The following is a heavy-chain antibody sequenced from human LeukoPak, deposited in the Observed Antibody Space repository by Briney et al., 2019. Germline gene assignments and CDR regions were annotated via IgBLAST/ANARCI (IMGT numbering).Heavy chain of an antibody. CDR3: ARQSRGYSYGYVHRWFDP. Sequence: PSETLSLTCAVYGGSFSGYYWSWIRQPPGKGLEWIGEINHSGSTNYNPSLKSRVTISVDTSKNQFSLKLSSVTAADTAVYYCARQSRGYSYGYVHRWFDPWGQGTLVTVSS. J-gene: IGHJ5*02. CDR2: INHSGST. V-gene: IGHV4-34*01. CDR1: GGSFSGYY. D-gene: IGHD5-18*01.